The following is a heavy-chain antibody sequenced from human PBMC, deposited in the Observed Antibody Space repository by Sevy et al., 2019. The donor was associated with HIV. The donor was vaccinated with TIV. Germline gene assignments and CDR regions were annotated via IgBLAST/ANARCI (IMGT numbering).Heavy chain of an antibody. D-gene: IGHD2-15*01. CDR1: GFTFSSYS. CDR3: ARAYCSGGSCYSGRFDYYYGMDV. V-gene: IGHV3-21*01. Sequence: GESLKISCAASGFTFSSYSMNWVRQAPGKGLEWVSSISSSSSYIYYADSVKGRFTISRDNAKNSLYLQMNSLRAEETAVYYCARAYCSGGSCYSGRFDYYYGMDVWGQGTTVTVSS. CDR2: ISSSSSYI. J-gene: IGHJ6*02.